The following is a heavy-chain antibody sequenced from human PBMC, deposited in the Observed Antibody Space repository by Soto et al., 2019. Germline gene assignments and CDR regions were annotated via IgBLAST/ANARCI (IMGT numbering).Heavy chain of an antibody. Sequence: GGSLRLSCVASGFTFSSYAMSWVRQAPGKGLEWVSAISGSGGSTYYADSVKGRFTISRDNSKNTLYLQMNSLRAEDTAVYYCRGVYSYGYFDYWGQGTLVTVSS. CDR3: RGVYSYGYFDY. CDR1: GFTFSSYA. CDR2: ISGSGGST. D-gene: IGHD5-18*01. V-gene: IGHV3-23*01. J-gene: IGHJ4*02.